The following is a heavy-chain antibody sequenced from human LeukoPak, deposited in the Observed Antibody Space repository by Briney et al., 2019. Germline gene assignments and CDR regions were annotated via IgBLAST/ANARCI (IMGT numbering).Heavy chain of an antibody. CDR1: GGSISSGDYY. V-gene: IGHV4-39*07. CDR3: ARGGYGFYYYYGMDV. Sequence: TSETLSLTCTVSGGSISSGDYYWSWIRQPPGKGLEWIGEIYHSGSTNYNPSLKSRVTISVDKSKNQFSLKLSSVTAADTAVYYCARGGYGFYYYYGMDVWGQGTTVTVSS. CDR2: IYHSGST. D-gene: IGHD4-17*01. J-gene: IGHJ6*02.